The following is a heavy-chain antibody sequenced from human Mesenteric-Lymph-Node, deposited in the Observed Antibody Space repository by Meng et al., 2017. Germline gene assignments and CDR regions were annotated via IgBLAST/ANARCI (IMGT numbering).Heavy chain of an antibody. V-gene: IGHV3-23*01. D-gene: IGHD3-16*01. Sequence: GESLKISCAASGFTFSSYGMHWVRQAPGKGLEWVSAISGSGGSTYYADSVKGRFTISRDNSKNTLYLQMNSLRAEDTAVYYCAKARGFSDYWGQGTLVTVSS. CDR1: GFTFSSYG. CDR2: ISGSGGST. CDR3: AKARGFSDY. J-gene: IGHJ4*02.